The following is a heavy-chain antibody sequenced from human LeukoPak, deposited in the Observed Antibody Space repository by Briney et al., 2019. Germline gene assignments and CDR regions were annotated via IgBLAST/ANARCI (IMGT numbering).Heavy chain of an antibody. Sequence: GGSLRLSCAASGCTVSSNYMSWVRQAPGKGVELVSVIYSGGSTYYADSVKGRFTISRDNSKNTLYLQMNSLRAEDTAVYYCAREGNYYYDSSGYYDWGQGTLVTVSS. V-gene: IGHV3-53*01. CDR3: AREGNYYYDSSGYYD. CDR2: IYSGGST. CDR1: GCTVSSNY. D-gene: IGHD3-22*01. J-gene: IGHJ4*02.